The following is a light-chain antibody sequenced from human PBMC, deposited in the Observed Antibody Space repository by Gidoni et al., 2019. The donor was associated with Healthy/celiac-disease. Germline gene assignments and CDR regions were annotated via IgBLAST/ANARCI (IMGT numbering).Light chain of an antibody. CDR3: QPYGSSPLT. CDR2: GAS. Sequence: IALTQSPGTLSLSPGERATLSCRASQRVSSSYLAWYQQKPGQAPRLLIYGASRSATGIPDRFSGSGSGTDFTLTISSLEPEDFAVYYCQPYGSSPLTFGGGTQVEIK. J-gene: IGKJ4*01. V-gene: IGKV3-20*01. CDR1: QRVSSSY.